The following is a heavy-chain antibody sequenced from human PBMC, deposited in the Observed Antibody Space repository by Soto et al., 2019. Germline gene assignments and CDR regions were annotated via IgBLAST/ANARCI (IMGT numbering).Heavy chain of an antibody. CDR2: ISSSSSYT. V-gene: IGHV3-11*06. CDR1: GFAFIDYY. D-gene: IGHD3-22*01. J-gene: IGHJ4*02. CDR3: ARDLTMIGGTHGVY. Sequence: WGSLRLACAASGFAFIDYYIIFIRHSPGKWLEWVSYISSSSSYTNYADSVKGRFTISRDNAKNSLYLQMNSLRAEDTAVYYCARDLTMIGGTHGVYWGQGTLVTVSS.